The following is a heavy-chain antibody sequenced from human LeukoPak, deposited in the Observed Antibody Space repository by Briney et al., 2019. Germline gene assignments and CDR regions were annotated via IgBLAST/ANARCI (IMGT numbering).Heavy chain of an antibody. D-gene: IGHD3-16*01. CDR1: GGSISSYY. CDR3: ARHGGKRIDY. Sequence: SETLSLTCTVSGGSISSYYWSWIRQPPGKGLEWIGYIYYSGSTNYNPSLKSRVTISVDTSKNQFSLKLSSVTAADTAVYYCARHGGKRIDYWGQGTLVTVSS. J-gene: IGHJ4*02. CDR2: IYYSGST. V-gene: IGHV4-59*08.